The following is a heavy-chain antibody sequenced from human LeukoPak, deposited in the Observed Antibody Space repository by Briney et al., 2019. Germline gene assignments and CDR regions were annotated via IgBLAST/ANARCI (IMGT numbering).Heavy chain of an antibody. V-gene: IGHV3-48*03. CDR3: ARGNLLYFDY. J-gene: IGHJ4*02. CDR1: GFTFSSYE. D-gene: IGHD1-26*01. Sequence: GGSLRLSCAASGFTFSSYEMNWVRQAPGKGPEWVSYISSSGSTIYYADSVKGRFTISRDNAKNSLYLQMNSLRAEDTAAYYCARGNLLYFDYWGQGTLVTVSS. CDR2: ISSSGSTI.